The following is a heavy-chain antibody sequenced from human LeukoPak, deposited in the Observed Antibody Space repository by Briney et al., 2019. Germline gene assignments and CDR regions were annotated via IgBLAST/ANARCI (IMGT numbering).Heavy chain of an antibody. CDR1: GYTFTNYG. J-gene: IGHJ4*02. CDR2: ISANNGET. V-gene: IGHV1-18*01. CDR3: ARAPPRVTAAGYDY. D-gene: IGHD6-13*01. Sequence: GASVKVSCKTSGYTFTNYGITWVRQAPGQGLEWVVWISANNGETNYAQKVQGSVTATTDTSTSTAYMELRSLRSDDTAVYYCARAPPRVTAAGYDYWGQGTLVTVSS.